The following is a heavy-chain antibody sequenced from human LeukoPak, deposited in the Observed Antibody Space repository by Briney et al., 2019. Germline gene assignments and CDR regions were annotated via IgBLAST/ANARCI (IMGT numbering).Heavy chain of an antibody. CDR3: ARDSSSWYRPSFLNNWFDP. V-gene: IGHV3-7*01. CDR1: GFTFSSYW. D-gene: IGHD6-13*01. J-gene: IGHJ5*02. CDR2: IKQDGSEK. Sequence: PGGSLRLSCAASGFTFSSYWMSWVRQAPGRGLERVANIKQDGSEKYYVDSVKGRFTISRDNAKNSLYLQMNSLRAEDTAVYYCARDSSSWYRPSFLNNWFDPWGQGTLVTVSS.